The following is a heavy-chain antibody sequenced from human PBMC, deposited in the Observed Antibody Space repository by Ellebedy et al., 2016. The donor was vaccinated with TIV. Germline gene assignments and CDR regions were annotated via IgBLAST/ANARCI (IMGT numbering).Heavy chain of an antibody. CDR1: GGSISSNY. J-gene: IGHJ4*02. D-gene: IGHD1-14*01. V-gene: IGHV4-59*01. Sequence: MPGGSLRLSCTVSGGSISSNYWSWIRKPPGKGLEWIGYMSYSGRTDYNPSLKRRATVSIDTSKKQFSLKLSSVTAADTAVYYCARELSGNNRHAFDYWGQGTLVTVSS. CDR2: MSYSGRT. CDR3: ARELSGNNRHAFDY.